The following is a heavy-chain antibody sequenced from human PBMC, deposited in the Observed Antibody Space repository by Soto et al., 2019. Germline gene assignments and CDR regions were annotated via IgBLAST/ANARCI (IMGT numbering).Heavy chain of an antibody. CDR1: GYTFTSYD. D-gene: IGHD3-3*01. CDR3: ARGFTIFGVVTITNYYYYYMDV. CDR2: MNPNSGNT. V-gene: IGHV1-8*01. J-gene: IGHJ6*03. Sequence: ASVKVSCKASGYTFTSYDTNWVRQATGQGLEWMGWMNPNSGNTGYAQKFQGRVTMTRNTSISTAYMELSSLRSEDTAVYYCARGFTIFGVVTITNYYYYYMDVWGKGTTVTVSS.